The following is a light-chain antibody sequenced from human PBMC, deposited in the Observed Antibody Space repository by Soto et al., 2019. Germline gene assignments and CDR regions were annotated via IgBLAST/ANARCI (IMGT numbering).Light chain of an antibody. CDR3: QQYDNLPPRLT. Sequence: DIQMTQSPSPLSASIGDRVTISCRASQSIGSYLNWYQQKSGEAPQLLIYAASKLQRGVPSRFSGSGSGTDFTLTLSSLQPEDIATYYCQQYDNLPPRLTFGGGTKV. V-gene: IGKV1-39*01. CDR2: AAS. J-gene: IGKJ4*01. CDR1: QSIGSY.